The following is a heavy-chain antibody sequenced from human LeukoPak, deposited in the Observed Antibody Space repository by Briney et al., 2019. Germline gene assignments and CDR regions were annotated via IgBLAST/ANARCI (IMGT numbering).Heavy chain of an antibody. CDR2: ISSSGSTI. D-gene: IGHD3-10*01. J-gene: IGHJ4*01. V-gene: IGHV3-48*03. CDR3: ARHKNLPEVRGVILFFFDY. CDR1: GFTFSSYE. Sequence: GGSLRLSCAASGFTFSSYEMNWVRQAPGKGLEWVSYISSSGSTIYYADSVKGRFTISRDNAKNSLYLQMNSLRAEDTAVYYCARHKNLPEVRGVILFFFDYWGHGTLVTVSS.